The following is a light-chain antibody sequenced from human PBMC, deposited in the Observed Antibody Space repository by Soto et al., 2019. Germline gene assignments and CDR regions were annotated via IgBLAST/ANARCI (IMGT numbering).Light chain of an antibody. CDR3: QQRSKWPLT. CDR2: DVS. J-gene: IGKJ4*01. Sequence: EIVLTQSTATLSLSPGERATLYCRASQSISSYLAWLQQKPGQAPRLLIYDVSNRATGIPARFSGSGSGTDFTLTIISLEPEDFAVYYCQQRSKWPLTFGGGTKVEIK. CDR1: QSISSY. V-gene: IGKV3-11*01.